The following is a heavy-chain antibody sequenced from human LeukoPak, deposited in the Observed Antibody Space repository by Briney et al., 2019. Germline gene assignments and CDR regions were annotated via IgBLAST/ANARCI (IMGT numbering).Heavy chain of an antibody. CDR2: ISGSGGST. CDR3: AKGGSKDEYQLLFVY. D-gene: IGHD2-2*01. CDR1: GFTFSSYA. Sequence: GGSLRLSCAASGFTFSSYAMSWVRQAPGKGLEWVSAISGSGGSTYYADSVKGRFTISRDNSKNTLYLQMNSLRAEDTAVYYCAKGGSKDEYQLLFVYWGQGTLVTVSS. J-gene: IGHJ4*02. V-gene: IGHV3-23*01.